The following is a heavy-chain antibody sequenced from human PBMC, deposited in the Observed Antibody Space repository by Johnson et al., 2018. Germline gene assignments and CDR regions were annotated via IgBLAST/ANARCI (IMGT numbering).Heavy chain of an antibody. J-gene: IGHJ6*02. Sequence: QVQLVESGGGLVQPGRSLRLSCAASGFTFSSYGMHWVRQAPGKGLEWVAVISYDGSNKYYADSVKGRFIISRDNSKNTLYLQMNSLRAEDRAVYYCARDQDCSSTSCLGMDVWGQGTTVTVSS. CDR3: ARDQDCSSTSCLGMDV. V-gene: IGHV3-30*03. D-gene: IGHD2-2*01. CDR2: ISYDGSNK. CDR1: GFTFSSYG.